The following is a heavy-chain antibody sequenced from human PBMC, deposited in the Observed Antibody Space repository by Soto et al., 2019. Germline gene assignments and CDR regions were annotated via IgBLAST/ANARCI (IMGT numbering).Heavy chain of an antibody. D-gene: IGHD5-12*01. Sequence: KPSETLSLTCTVSGASISSGDYFWSWIRQSPGKGLEWIGYIYDSGSSYYNPSLKSRVTMSVDTSKNQLSLKLRSVTAADTAVYYCAREKGYISGPKHLDYWGQGTLVTVSS. CDR3: AREKGYISGPKHLDY. V-gene: IGHV4-30-4*01. CDR1: GASISSGDYF. CDR2: IYDSGSS. J-gene: IGHJ4*02.